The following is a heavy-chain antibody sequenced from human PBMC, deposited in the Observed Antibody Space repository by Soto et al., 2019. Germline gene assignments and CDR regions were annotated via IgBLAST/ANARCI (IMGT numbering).Heavy chain of an antibody. CDR3: ARVRGDVVVVDATLIDPDV. V-gene: IGHV1-18*01. CDR2: ISAYNGKT. Sequence: QVQLVQSGAEVKKPGASVKVSCKASGYTFTSYGISWVRQAPGQGLEWMGWISAYNGKTNYALKLQGRVTMTTDTSTSTAYMGLRSRRSDDTAVYYCARVRGDVVVVDATLIDPDVCGNGTTVTVSS. J-gene: IGHJ6*04. D-gene: IGHD2-15*01. CDR1: GYTFTSYG.